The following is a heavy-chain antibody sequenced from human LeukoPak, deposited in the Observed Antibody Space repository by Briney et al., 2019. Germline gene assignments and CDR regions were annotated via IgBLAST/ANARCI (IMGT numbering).Heavy chain of an antibody. CDR2: IYTSGST. V-gene: IGHV4-4*07. D-gene: IGHD2-2*01. CDR1: GGSISSYY. CDR3: AREGVVAAPYYFDY. J-gene: IGHJ4*02. Sequence: PSETLSLTCTVSGGSISSYYWSWIRQPAGKGLEWIGRIYTSGSTNYNPSLKSRVTMSVDTSKGQFSLKLSSVTAADTAVYYCAREGVVAAPYYFDYWGQGTLVTVSS.